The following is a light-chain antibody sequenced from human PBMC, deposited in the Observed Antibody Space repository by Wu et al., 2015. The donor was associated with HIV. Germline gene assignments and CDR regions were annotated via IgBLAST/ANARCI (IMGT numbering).Light chain of an antibody. V-gene: IGKV1-6*01. J-gene: IGKJ1*01. Sequence: AIQMTQSPSSLSASVGDRVTITCRASQDIENVLGWYQQKPGKAPKLLIYATSILQSGSHQGSAAVALAQYFTLTISSLQPEDFATYYCLQDYNFPWTFGQGTKVEIK. CDR3: LQDYNFPWT. CDR2: ATS. CDR1: QDIENV.